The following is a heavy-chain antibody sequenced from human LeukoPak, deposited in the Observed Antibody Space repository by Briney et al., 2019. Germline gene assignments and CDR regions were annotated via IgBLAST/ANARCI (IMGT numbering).Heavy chain of an antibody. V-gene: IGHV3-23*01. J-gene: IGHJ4*02. CDR2: ISGGGGST. CDR3: AKTKVPNYYGSGSYVDY. Sequence: GGSLRLSCAASGFTFSSYSMNWVRKAPGKGLEWVSAISGGGGSTYYADSVKGRFTISRDNSKNTLYLQMNSLRAEDTAIYYCAKTKVPNYYGSGSYVDYWGQGTLVTVSS. D-gene: IGHD3-10*01. CDR1: GFTFSSYS.